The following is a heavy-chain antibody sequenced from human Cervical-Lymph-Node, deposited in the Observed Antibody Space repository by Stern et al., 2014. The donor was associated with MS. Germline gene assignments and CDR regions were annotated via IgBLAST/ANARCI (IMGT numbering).Heavy chain of an antibody. CDR1: GYSFTSYA. D-gene: IGHD4-11*01. Sequence: QVQLVQSGAEVKKPGASVMISCKASGYSFTSYAIHWVRQAPGQRLEWMGWIIPGNGNRIYSQRFQDRVTITRDTSASTAYMELSNLRSEDTAVHYCARDLTVPYYFDYWGQGTLVSVSS. J-gene: IGHJ4*02. V-gene: IGHV1-3*01. CDR3: ARDLTVPYYFDY. CDR2: IIPGNGNR.